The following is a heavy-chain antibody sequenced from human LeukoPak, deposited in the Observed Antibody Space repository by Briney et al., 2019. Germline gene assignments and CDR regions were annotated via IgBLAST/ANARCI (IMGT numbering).Heavy chain of an antibody. CDR2: FDPEDGER. V-gene: IGHV1-24*01. D-gene: IGHD3-22*01. Sequence: GASVKVSCKVSGYTLTEFAIHWVRQAPGKGLEWMGGFDPEDGERIYAQQFQGRVTMTEDTSTDTAYMELSSLRSEDTAVYYCAVVREYYENSGSPFDYWGPGTLVTVSS. CDR1: GYTLTEFA. J-gene: IGHJ4*02. CDR3: AVVREYYENSGSPFDY.